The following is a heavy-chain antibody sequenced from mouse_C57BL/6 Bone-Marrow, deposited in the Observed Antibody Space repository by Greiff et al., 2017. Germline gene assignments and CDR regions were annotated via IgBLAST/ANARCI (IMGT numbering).Heavy chain of an antibody. V-gene: IGHV1-80*01. D-gene: IGHD1-1*01. CDR3: ARYHYYGSSYEGGAMDY. J-gene: IGHJ4*01. CDR2: IYPGDGDT. Sequence: VKLQESGAELVKPGASVKISCKASGYAFSSYWMNWVKQRPGKGLEWIGQIYPGDGDTNYNGKFKGKATLTADKSSSTAYMQLSSLTSEDSAVYFCARYHYYGSSYEGGAMDYWGQGTSVTVSS. CDR1: GYAFSSYW.